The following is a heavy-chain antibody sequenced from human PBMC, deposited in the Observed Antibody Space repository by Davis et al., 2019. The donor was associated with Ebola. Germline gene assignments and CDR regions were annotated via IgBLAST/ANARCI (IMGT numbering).Heavy chain of an antibody. CDR1: GFTFSSYT. V-gene: IGHV3-48*02. J-gene: IGHJ3*02. Sequence: PGGSLRLSCAASGFTFSSYTMNWVRQAPRKGLEWVSYIGTRGDPTVYADSVKGRFTVSRDDANNSLSLLMNSLRDEDTAIYYCVRDYLFALDIWGQGTMVTVSS. CDR3: VRDYLFALDI. CDR2: IGTRGDPT.